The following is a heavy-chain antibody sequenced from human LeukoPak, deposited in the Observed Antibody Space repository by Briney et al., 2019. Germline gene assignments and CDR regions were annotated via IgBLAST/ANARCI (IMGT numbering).Heavy chain of an antibody. CDR2: ISGSGGST. J-gene: IGHJ5*02. Sequence: GGSLRLSCAASGFTFSSYAMSWVRQAPGKGLEWVSAISGSGGSTYYADSVKGRFTISRDNSKNTLYLQMNSLRAEDTAVYYCAKGSHYYDSSREIWFDPWGQGTLVTVSS. CDR1: GFTFSSYA. CDR3: AKGSHYYDSSREIWFDP. V-gene: IGHV3-23*01. D-gene: IGHD3-22*01.